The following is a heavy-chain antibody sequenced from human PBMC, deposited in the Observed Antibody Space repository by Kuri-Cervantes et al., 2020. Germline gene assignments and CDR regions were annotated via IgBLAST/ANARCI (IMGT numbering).Heavy chain of an antibody. CDR2: ITPYDGNT. V-gene: IGHV1-18*01. Sequence: GESLKISCKASGYTFTSHGISWVRQAPGQGLEWMGWITPYDGNTDFAQKFQGRVTITADESTSTAYMELSSLRSEDTAVYYCAREVDCGGDCFHLYNWFDPWGQGTLVTVSS. CDR3: AREVDCGGDCFHLYNWFDP. D-gene: IGHD2-21*02. CDR1: GYTFTSHG. J-gene: IGHJ5*02.